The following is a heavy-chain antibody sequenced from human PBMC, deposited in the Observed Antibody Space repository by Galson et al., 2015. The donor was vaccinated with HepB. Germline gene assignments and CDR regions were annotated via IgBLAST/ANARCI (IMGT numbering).Heavy chain of an antibody. V-gene: IGHV1-69*13. CDR1: GGTFSNYA. CDR2: IIPIFGTP. D-gene: IGHD5-12*01. CDR3: ARGSRQYTGYAFDAFDI. Sequence: SVKVSCKASGGTFSNYAISWVRQAPGQGLEWMGGIIPIFGTPNSAQKFQGRVTITADESTRTAYMELSSLRSEDTAVYYCARGSRQYTGYAFDAFDIWGQGTMVTVSS. J-gene: IGHJ3*02.